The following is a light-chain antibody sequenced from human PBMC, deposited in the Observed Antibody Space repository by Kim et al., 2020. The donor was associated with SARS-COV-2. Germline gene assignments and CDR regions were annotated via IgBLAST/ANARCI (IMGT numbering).Light chain of an antibody. CDR2: ETS. Sequence: GNEVTIPCRTSQNIYNSLAWYQKKPGKPTKLLIAETSTLKSGVPSRFSGSGSGTEFILTISSLQPDDFATYYCQQYNPYATFGQGTKVEIK. J-gene: IGKJ1*01. CDR1: QNIYNS. CDR3: QQYNPYAT. V-gene: IGKV1-5*03.